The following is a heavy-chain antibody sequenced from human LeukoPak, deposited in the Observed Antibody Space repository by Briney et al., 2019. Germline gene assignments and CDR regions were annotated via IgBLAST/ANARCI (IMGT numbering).Heavy chain of an antibody. V-gene: IGHV3-74*01. CDR1: GFPFSSYW. Sequence: GSLRLSFAASGFPFSSYWMHWVRQAPGKGLVWVSRINRDGSSTTYADSVKGRVTISRDNTKNTVYLQMNSLRAEDTAVYYCARGRLWNIDYWGQGTLVTVSS. CDR3: ARGRLWNIDY. CDR2: INRDGSST. D-gene: IGHD1/OR15-1a*01. J-gene: IGHJ4*02.